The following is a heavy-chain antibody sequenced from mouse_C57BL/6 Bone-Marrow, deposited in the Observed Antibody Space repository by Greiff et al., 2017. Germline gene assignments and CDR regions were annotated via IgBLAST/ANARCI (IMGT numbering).Heavy chain of an antibody. CDR3: ASSVIYFLDY. V-gene: IGHV1-85*01. CDR2: IYPRDGST. D-gene: IGHD2-1*01. Sequence: VQLQESGPELVKPGASVKLSCKASGYTFTSYDINWVKQRPGQGLEWIGWIYPRDGSTKYNQKFKGKATLTVDTSSSTAYMELHSLTSEDSAVYFCASSVIYFLDYWGQGTTLTVSS. J-gene: IGHJ2*01. CDR1: GYTFTSYD.